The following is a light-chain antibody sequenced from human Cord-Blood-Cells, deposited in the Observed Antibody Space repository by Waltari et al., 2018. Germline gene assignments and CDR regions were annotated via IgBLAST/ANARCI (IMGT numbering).Light chain of an antibody. J-gene: IGKJ1*01. V-gene: IGKV1-5*01. CDR2: DAS. CDR1: QSISSW. Sequence: DIQMTQLPSTLSASVGDRVTITCRASQSISSWLAWYQQKPGKAPKLLIYDASSLESGVPSRFSGSGSGTEFTLTISSLQPDDFATYYCQQYNSYSPWTFGQGTNVEIK. CDR3: QQYNSYSPWT.